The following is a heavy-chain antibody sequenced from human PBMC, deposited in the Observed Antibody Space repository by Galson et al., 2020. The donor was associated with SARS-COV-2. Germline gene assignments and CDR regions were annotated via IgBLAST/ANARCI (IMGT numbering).Heavy chain of an antibody. Sequence: SETLSLTCIVSGGSISSSSYYWGRIRQTPGKGLEWIGSIYYSGSTYYNPSLKSRVTITVDTSKNQFSLKLSSVTAADTAVYYCARDRGITIFGVVITDAFDIWGQGTMVTVSS. CDR2: IYYSGST. D-gene: IGHD3-3*01. CDR3: ARDRGITIFGVVITDAFDI. J-gene: IGHJ3*02. V-gene: IGHV4-39*07. CDR1: GGSISSSSYY.